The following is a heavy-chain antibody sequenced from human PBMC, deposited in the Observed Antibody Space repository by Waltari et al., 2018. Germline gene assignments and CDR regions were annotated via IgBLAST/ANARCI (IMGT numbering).Heavy chain of an antibody. CDR2: IRYDGSNK. J-gene: IGHJ5*02. Sequence: QVQLVESGGGVVQPGGSLRLSCAASGFTFSSYGMHWVRQAPGKGLEWVAFIRYDGSNKYYADSVKGRFTISRDNSKNTLYLQMNSLRAEDTAVYYCAKDSVTIFDPWGQGTLVTVSP. CDR1: GFTFSSYG. CDR3: AKDSVTIFDP. V-gene: IGHV3-30*02. D-gene: IGHD3-9*01.